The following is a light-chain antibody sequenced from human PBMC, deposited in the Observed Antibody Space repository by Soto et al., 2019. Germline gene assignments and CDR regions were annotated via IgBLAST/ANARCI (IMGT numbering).Light chain of an antibody. Sequence: QSALTQPASVSGSPGQSITISCTGASSDVGGYNYVSWYQQHPGKAPKLMIYEVSNRPSGFSNRFSGSKSGNTASLTISGLQAEDEADYYCSSYTSSSNFYVFGTGTKVTVL. V-gene: IGLV2-14*01. CDR2: EVS. J-gene: IGLJ1*01. CDR3: SSYTSSSNFYV. CDR1: SSDVGGYNY.